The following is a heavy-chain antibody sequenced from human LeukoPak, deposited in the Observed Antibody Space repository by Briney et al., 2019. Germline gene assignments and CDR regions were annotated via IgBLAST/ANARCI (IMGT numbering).Heavy chain of an antibody. Sequence: SETLSLTCAVYGGSFSGYYWSWIRQPPGKGLEWIGEINHSGSTNYNPSLKSRVTISVDTSKNQSSLKLSSVTAADTAVYYCAASWKWSHYFDYWGQGTLVTVSS. CDR3: AASWKWSHYFDY. V-gene: IGHV4-34*01. CDR1: GGSFSGYY. CDR2: INHSGST. J-gene: IGHJ4*02. D-gene: IGHD2-15*01.